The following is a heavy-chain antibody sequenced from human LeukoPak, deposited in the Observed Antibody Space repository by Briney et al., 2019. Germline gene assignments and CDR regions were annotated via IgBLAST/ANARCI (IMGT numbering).Heavy chain of an antibody. D-gene: IGHD3-10*01. CDR2: MYNSGSI. CDR1: GSHISNTYY. J-gene: IGHJ3*02. Sequence: PSETLSLTCVVSGSHISNTYYWGWIRQSPGKGLEWIGSMYNSGSISYNPSLKSRVTISVDTSKNQFSLKVRSVTAADTAVYYCARNSSISAGRSLHKNAFDIWGQGTMVIVSS. CDR3: ARNSSISAGRSLHKNAFDI. V-gene: IGHV4-38-2*01.